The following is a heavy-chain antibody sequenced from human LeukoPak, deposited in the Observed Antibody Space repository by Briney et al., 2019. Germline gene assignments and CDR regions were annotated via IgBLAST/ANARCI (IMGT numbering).Heavy chain of an antibody. V-gene: IGHV1-18*01. J-gene: IGHJ3*02. CDR1: GYTFTSYG. D-gene: IGHD6-13*01. Sequence: ASVKVSCKASGYTFTSYGISWVRQAPGQGLEWMGWISVYNGNTNYAQKLQGRVTMTTDTSTSTAYMELRSLRSEDTAVYYCASFPLHNYSSSWYGPDAFDIWGQGTMVTVSS. CDR2: ISVYNGNT. CDR3: ASFPLHNYSSSWYGPDAFDI.